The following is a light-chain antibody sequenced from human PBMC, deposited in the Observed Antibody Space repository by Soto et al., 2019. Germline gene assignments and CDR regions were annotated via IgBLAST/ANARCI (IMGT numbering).Light chain of an antibody. CDR2: AAS. CDR3: QQRYSTPFP. V-gene: IGKV1-39*01. CDR1: QSISSY. J-gene: IGKJ3*01. Sequence: DIQMTQSPSSLSASVGDRATITCRASQSISSYLNWYQQKPGKAPKILIYAASSLQSGVPTTFSGCGSGTDFTLTISSRQPEDFATYYCQQRYSTPFPFGPGTKVDIK.